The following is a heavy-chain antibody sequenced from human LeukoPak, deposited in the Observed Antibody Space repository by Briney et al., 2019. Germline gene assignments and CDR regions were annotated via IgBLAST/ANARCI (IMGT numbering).Heavy chain of an antibody. CDR2: IGYDGSNK. D-gene: IGHD3-10*01. CDR1: GFTLSTCG. Sequence: GGSLRLSCAASGFTLSTCGMHWVRQAPGKGLDWVAFIGYDGSNKWYAGSVKGRFTISRDNSKNTLYLQMNSLRAEDTAVYYCAEAKRPYHYGSGSRPGIGWFDPWGQGTLVTVSS. V-gene: IGHV3-30*02. CDR3: AEAKRPYHYGSGSRPGIGWFDP. J-gene: IGHJ5*02.